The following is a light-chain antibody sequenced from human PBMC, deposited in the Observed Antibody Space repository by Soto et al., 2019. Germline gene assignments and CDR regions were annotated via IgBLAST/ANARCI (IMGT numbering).Light chain of an antibody. CDR1: QDISNY. Sequence: DIQMTQSPSSLSASVGDRVTITCQASQDISNYLNWYQQKPGKAPKLLIYDASNLETGVPSRFSGRVSGTHFTLTIRSLQPEDIATYYCQQYDHHPPLTFGGGTKVEIK. J-gene: IGKJ4*01. CDR2: DAS. V-gene: IGKV1-33*01. CDR3: QQYDHHPPLT.